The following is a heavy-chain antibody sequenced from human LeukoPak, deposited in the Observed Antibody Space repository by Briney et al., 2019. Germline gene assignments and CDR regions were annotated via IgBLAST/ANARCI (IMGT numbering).Heavy chain of an antibody. CDR2: ISYDGSNK. J-gene: IGHJ4*02. Sequence: HPGGSLRLSCAASGFTFSSYGMHWVRQAPGKGLEWVAVISYDGSNKYYADSVKGRFTISRDNSKNTLYLQMNSLRAEDTAVYYCAKGRQGEMATIFDYWGQGTLVTVSS. CDR3: AKGRQGEMATIFDY. CDR1: GFTFSSYG. D-gene: IGHD5-24*01. V-gene: IGHV3-30*18.